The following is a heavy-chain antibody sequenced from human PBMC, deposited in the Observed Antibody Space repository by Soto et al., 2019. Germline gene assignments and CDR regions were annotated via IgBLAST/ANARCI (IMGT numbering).Heavy chain of an antibody. CDR3: VKDGSSGWPYFYDMDV. V-gene: IGHV3-30*18. CDR1: GFTFSSYG. Sequence: QVQLVESGGGVVQPGRSLRRSCAASGFTFSSYGMHWVRQAPGKGLEWVAVISYDGRNKYYADAVKGRFTISRDNSKNTLYLQMSSLRAEDTAVYYCVKDGSSGWPYFYDMDVWGQGSTVTVSS. CDR2: ISYDGRNK. D-gene: IGHD6-19*01. J-gene: IGHJ6*02.